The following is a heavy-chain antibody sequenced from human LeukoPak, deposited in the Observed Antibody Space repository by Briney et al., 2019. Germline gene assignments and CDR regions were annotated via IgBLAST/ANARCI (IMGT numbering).Heavy chain of an antibody. D-gene: IGHD2-2*01. CDR1: GYTFTSYY. J-gene: IGHJ4*02. CDR3: ARSLIRGVPAAIQGY. CDR2: INPSGGST. V-gene: IGHV1-46*01. Sequence: GASVKVSCKASGYTFTSYYMHWVRQAPGQGLEWMGIINPSGGSTSYAQKFQGRVTMTTDTSTSTAYMELRSLRSDDTAVYYCARSLIRGVPAAIQGYWGQGTLVTVSS.